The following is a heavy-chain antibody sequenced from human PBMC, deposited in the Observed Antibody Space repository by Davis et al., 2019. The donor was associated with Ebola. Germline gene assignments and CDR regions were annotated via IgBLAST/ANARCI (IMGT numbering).Heavy chain of an antibody. CDR1: GDSDSSSSW. D-gene: IGHD6-25*01. CDR2: ISHSGST. CDR3: ARDTRRYSSGCYLTAFGSGLLDV. J-gene: IGHJ6*02. V-gene: IGHV4-4*02. Sequence: SETLSLTCVVSGDSDSSSSWWHLVRQPPGKGLEWIGEISHSGSTNYNPSLKSRVTLSLDKSKNQFSLKMTTVTAADTAVYYCARDTRRYSSGCYLTAFGSGLLDVWGHGTTVIVSS.